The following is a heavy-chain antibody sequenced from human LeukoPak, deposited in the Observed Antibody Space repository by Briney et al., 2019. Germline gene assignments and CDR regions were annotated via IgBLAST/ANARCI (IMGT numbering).Heavy chain of an antibody. J-gene: IGHJ4*02. CDR1: GFTFSSYW. CDR2: INSDASST. V-gene: IGHV3-74*01. CDR3: ARVAAVAGADFDY. D-gene: IGHD6-19*01. Sequence: GGSLRLSCAASGFTFSSYWMHWVRQAPGKGLVWVSRINSDASSTSYADSVKGRFTISRVNAKNTLYLQMNSLRAEDTAVYYCARVAAVAGADFDYWGQGTLVTVSS.